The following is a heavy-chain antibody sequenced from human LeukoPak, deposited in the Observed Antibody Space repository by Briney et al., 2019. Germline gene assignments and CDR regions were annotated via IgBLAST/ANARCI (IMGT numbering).Heavy chain of an antibody. CDR1: GGSFSGYY. Sequence: PSETLSLTCAVYGGSFSGYYWSWIRQPPGKGLEWIGEINHRGSTNYNPSLKSRVTISVDTSKNQFSLKLSSVTAADTAVYYCARVLGFWSGYYIDYWGQGTLSPSPQ. CDR2: INHRGST. J-gene: IGHJ4*02. CDR3: ARVLGFWSGYYIDY. D-gene: IGHD3-3*01. V-gene: IGHV4-34*01.